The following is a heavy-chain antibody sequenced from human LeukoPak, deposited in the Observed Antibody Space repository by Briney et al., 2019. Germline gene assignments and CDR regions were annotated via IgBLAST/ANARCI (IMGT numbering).Heavy chain of an antibody. CDR2: IYYSGIT. V-gene: IGHV4-59*01. Sequence: PSETLSLTCTVSGGSISTYYWTWIRQPPGKGLEWIGFIYYSGITNFNPSLKSRVTMSVDTSKNPFSLRLNTVTTADTAVYYCARRLAVTGRYYFDYWGQGTLVTVSS. J-gene: IGHJ4*02. CDR3: ARRLAVTGRYYFDY. D-gene: IGHD6-13*01. CDR1: GGSISTYY.